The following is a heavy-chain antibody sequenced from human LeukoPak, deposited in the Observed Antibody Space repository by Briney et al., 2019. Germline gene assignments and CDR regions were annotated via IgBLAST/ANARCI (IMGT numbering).Heavy chain of an antibody. J-gene: IGHJ4*02. CDR1: GFTFSSYA. D-gene: IGHD3-22*01. CDR2: ISGSGGST. CDR3: AKDSQPPYYYDSSGYYLD. Sequence: GGSLRLSCAASGFTFSSYAMSWVRQAPGKGLEWVSAISGSGGSTYYADSVKGRFTISRDNSKNTLYLQMNSLRAEDTAVYYCAKDSQPPYYYDSSGYYLDWGQGTLVTVSS. V-gene: IGHV3-23*01.